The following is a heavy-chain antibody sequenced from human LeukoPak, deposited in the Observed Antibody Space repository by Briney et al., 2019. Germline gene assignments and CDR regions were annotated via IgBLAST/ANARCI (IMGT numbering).Heavy chain of an antibody. CDR3: ARERLQLGAFDI. Sequence: SQTLSLTCAISGDSVSSNSAAWNWIRQSPLRGLEWLGRTYYRSKWGNDYALSVKSRITINPDTSKNQFSLQLNSVAPEDTAVYYCARERLQLGAFDIWGPGTMVTVSS. J-gene: IGHJ3*02. D-gene: IGHD5-24*01. CDR2: TYYRSKWGN. CDR1: GDSVSSNSAA. V-gene: IGHV6-1*01.